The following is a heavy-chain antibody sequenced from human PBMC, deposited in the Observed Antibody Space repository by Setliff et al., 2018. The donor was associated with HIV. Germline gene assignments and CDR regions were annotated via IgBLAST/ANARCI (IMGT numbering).Heavy chain of an antibody. CDR2: IIPIFGTP. CDR1: GGTFRGFG. D-gene: IGHD5-12*01. Sequence: ASVKVSCKASGGTFRGFGISWVVQAPGQGLEWMGQIIPIFGTPRYAQKFQGRVTITADESTSTVYMELSSLRFEDTAVYYCATNPEMATINYYYYYMDVWGKGTTVTVSS. CDR3: ATNPEMATINYYYYYMDV. J-gene: IGHJ6*03. V-gene: IGHV1-69*13.